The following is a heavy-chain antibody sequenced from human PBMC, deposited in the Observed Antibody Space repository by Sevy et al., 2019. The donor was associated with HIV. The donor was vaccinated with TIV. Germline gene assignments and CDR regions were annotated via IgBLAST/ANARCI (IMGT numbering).Heavy chain of an antibody. Sequence: GGSLRLSCAASGFTFSSYAMSWVRQAPGKGLEWVSAISGSGGSTYYAHSVKGRFTISRDNSKNTLYLQMNSLRAEDTAVYYCAKDKSSSGWFGYWGQGTLVTVSS. J-gene: IGHJ5*01. CDR2: ISGSGGST. CDR3: AKDKSSSGWFGY. D-gene: IGHD6-13*01. CDR1: GFTFSSYA. V-gene: IGHV3-23*01.